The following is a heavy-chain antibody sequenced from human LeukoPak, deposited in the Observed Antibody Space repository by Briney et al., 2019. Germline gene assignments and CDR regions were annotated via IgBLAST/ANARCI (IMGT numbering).Heavy chain of an antibody. Sequence: GGSLRLSCAASGFTFSSYGMSWVRQAPGKGLEWVSAISGSGGSTYYADSVKGRFTISRDNSKTSLYLQMNSLRAEDTAVYYCARDLSGVTGYTYGRGIDYWGQGTLITVSS. D-gene: IGHD5-18*01. CDR1: GFTFSSYG. J-gene: IGHJ4*02. CDR2: ISGSGGST. CDR3: ARDLSGVTGYTYGRGIDY. V-gene: IGHV3-23*01.